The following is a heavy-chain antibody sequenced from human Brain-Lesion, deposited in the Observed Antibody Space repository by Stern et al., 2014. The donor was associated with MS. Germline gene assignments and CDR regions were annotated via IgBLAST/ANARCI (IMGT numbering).Heavy chain of an antibody. Sequence: VQLVQSGAEVKKPGASVKASCKASGYTFTGYYMPWVRQAPGQGLEWMGWTKPKSGGTNYAQKFQGWFTMTRDTSINTAYMELSRLRSDDTAVYYCATYYYDSTGYNDFWGQGTLVTVSS. D-gene: IGHD3-22*01. CDR2: TKPKSGGT. V-gene: IGHV1-2*04. CDR1: GYTFTGYY. CDR3: ATYYYDSTGYNDF. J-gene: IGHJ4*02.